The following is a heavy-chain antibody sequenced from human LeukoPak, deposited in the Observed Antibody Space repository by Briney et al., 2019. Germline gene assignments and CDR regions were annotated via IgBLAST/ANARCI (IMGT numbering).Heavy chain of an antibody. CDR3: VRDPNALDY. CDR1: GFTFSSYS. Sequence: PGGSLRLSCVASGFTFSSYSMNWVRQAPGRGLEWVSYIRSSGNTLYYADSVKGRFTTSRDNARNSVYLQMNSLRVEDTAIYYCVRDPNALDYWGQGTLVTVSS. J-gene: IGHJ4*02. D-gene: IGHD2-2*01. V-gene: IGHV3-48*01. CDR2: IRSSGNTL.